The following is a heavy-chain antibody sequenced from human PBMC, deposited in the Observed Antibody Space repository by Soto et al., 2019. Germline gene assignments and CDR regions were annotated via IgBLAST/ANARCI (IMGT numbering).Heavy chain of an antibody. Sequence: PGGSLRLSCAASGFTFSSYAMHWVRQAPGKGLEWVAVISYDGSNKYYADSVKGRFTISRDNSKNTLYLQMNSLRAEDTAVYYCARDQITMVRGVLYYYYYGMDVWGQRTTVTGSS. CDR1: GFTFSSYA. J-gene: IGHJ6*02. V-gene: IGHV3-30-3*01. D-gene: IGHD3-10*01. CDR2: ISYDGSNK. CDR3: ARDQITMVRGVLYYYYYGMDV.